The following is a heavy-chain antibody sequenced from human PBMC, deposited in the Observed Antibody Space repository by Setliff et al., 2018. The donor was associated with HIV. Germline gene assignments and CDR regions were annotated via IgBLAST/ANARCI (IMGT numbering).Heavy chain of an antibody. Sequence: ASVKVSCKASGYTFNNYAMNWVRQAPGQGLELMGWITPHTLNPTYAQGFTGRFVFSLDTSVSTAYLQISSLKAEDTAVYFCARDLKRPNSNFWGGYPIPFDSWGQGTLVTVSS. D-gene: IGHD3-3*01. CDR1: GYTFNNYA. CDR2: ITPHTLNP. V-gene: IGHV7-4-1*02. CDR3: ARDLKRPNSNFWGGYPIPFDS. J-gene: IGHJ4*02.